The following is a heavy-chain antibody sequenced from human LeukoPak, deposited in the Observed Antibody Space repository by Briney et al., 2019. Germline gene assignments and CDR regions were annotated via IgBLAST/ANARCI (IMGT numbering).Heavy chain of an antibody. V-gene: IGHV1-8*02. J-gene: IGHJ4*02. Sequence: APVEVSCKASGYTFSSYDINWVRQATGQGLEWMGWMNPNSGNTAYAQKFQGRVTMSRDTSISTAYMELSSLRSEDTAVYYCARLPKYSRPLDYWGQGTLVTVSS. CDR3: ARLPKYSRPLDY. CDR2: MNPNSGNT. CDR1: GYTFSSYD. D-gene: IGHD6-6*01.